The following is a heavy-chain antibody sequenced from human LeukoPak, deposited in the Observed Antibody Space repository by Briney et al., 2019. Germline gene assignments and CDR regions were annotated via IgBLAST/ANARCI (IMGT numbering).Heavy chain of an antibody. CDR1: GGSVSSGSYY. V-gene: IGHV4-61*01. J-gene: IGHJ4*02. Sequence: SETLSLTCTVSGGSVSSGSYYWSWIRQPPGKGLEWIGYIYDSGSTNYNPSLKSRVTISVDTSKNQFSLKLSSVTAADTVVYYCARGYCGSASCYGVFDYWGQGTLVTVSS. CDR3: ARGYCGSASCYGVFDY. CDR2: IYDSGST. D-gene: IGHD2-2*01.